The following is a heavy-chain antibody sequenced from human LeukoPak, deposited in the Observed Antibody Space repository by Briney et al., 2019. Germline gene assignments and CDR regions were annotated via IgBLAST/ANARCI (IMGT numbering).Heavy chain of an antibody. CDR1: GFTFSSYW. V-gene: IGHV3-74*01. CDR3: ASPEYTSSTGFDY. D-gene: IGHD6-6*01. Sequence: GGSLRLSCAASGFTFSSYWMHWVRQAPGKGLVCVSRITSDGSSTSYADSVRGRFTISRDNAKNTVYLQMNSLRVEDTAVYYCASPEYTSSTGFDYWGQGTLVTVSS. J-gene: IGHJ4*02. CDR2: ITSDGSST.